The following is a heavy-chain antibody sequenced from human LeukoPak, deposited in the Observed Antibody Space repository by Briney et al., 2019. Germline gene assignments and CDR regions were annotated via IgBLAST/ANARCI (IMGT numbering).Heavy chain of an antibody. CDR2: ISSSSSYI. J-gene: IGHJ4*02. V-gene: IGHV3-21*01. D-gene: IGHD3-16*01. Sequence: KPGGSLRLSCAASGFTFSSYSMNWVRQAPGKGLEWVSSISSSSSYIYYADSVNGRFTISRDNAKNSLYLQMNSLRAEDTAVYYCARRLWGVIPYFDYWGQGTLVTVSS. CDR3: ARRLWGVIPYFDY. CDR1: GFTFSSYS.